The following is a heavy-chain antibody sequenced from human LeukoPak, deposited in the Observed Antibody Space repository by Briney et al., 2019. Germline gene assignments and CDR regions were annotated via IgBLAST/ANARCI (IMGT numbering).Heavy chain of an antibody. CDR3: ARDRTDAFDL. V-gene: IGHV4-4*07. J-gene: IGHJ3*01. CDR2: LYPSGST. Sequence: NPSETLSLTCTVSGGSISSSYWAWIRQPAGRRLEWIGRLYPSGSTTYNPSLKSRVTMSLDTSKNQFSLNLISVTAADTAVYFCARDRTDAFDLWGQGTMVTVSS. CDR1: GGSISSSY.